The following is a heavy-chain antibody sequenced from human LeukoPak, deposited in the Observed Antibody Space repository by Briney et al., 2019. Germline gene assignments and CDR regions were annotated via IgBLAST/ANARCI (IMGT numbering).Heavy chain of an antibody. D-gene: IGHD2-15*01. CDR1: GYSFTSYW. J-gene: IGHJ6*02. V-gene: IGHV5-51*01. CDR3: ARPLYSRTAYYHYGVDV. Sequence: GESLKTSCKGSGYSFTSYWIAWVRQMPGKGLEWMGIIYPGGSDTRYSPSFQGQVTISADKSLSTAYLQWNSLKASDTAMYYCARPLYSRTAYYHYGVDVWGQGTTVTVSS. CDR2: IYPGGSDT.